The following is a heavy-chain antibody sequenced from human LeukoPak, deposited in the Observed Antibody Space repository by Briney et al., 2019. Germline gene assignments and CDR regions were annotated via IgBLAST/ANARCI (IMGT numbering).Heavy chain of an antibody. J-gene: IGHJ4*02. Sequence: GGSLRLSCAASGFTFDDYAMHWVRQAPGKGLEWVSGISWNSGSIGYADSVEGRFTISRDNAKNSLYLQMNSLRAEDTALYYCAKDMVDGIAAAGFDYWGQGTLVTVSS. V-gene: IGHV3-9*01. CDR3: AKDMVDGIAAAGFDY. CDR2: ISWNSGSI. CDR1: GFTFDDYA. D-gene: IGHD6-13*01.